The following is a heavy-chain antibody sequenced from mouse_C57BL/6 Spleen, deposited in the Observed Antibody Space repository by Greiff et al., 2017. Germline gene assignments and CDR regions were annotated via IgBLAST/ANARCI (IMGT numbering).Heavy chain of an antibody. CDR1: GFTFSSYA. CDR3: ARERRAMGY. V-gene: IGHV5-4*01. J-gene: IGHJ4*01. CDR2: ISDGGSYT. Sequence: EVQRVESGGGLVKPGGSLKLSCAASGFTFSSYAMSWVRQTPEKRLEWVATISDGGSYTYYPDNVKGRFTISRDNAKNNRYLQMSHLKSEDTAMYYCARERRAMGYWGQGTSVTVSS.